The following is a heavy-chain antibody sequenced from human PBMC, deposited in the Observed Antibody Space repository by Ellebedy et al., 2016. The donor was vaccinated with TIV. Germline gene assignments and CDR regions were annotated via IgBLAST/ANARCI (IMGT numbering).Heavy chain of an antibody. CDR1: GFTFSSYS. CDR3: ARDSGSGAFDI. D-gene: IGHD3-10*01. Sequence: GESLKISCAASGFTFSSYSMDWVRQAPGKGLERVSSISSSSRYIYYADSVKGRFNISRDNAKNYLYLQMNSLRAEDTDGYYGARDSGSGAFDIWGQGTLVTVSS. CDR2: ISSSSRYI. V-gene: IGHV3-21*01. J-gene: IGHJ3*02.